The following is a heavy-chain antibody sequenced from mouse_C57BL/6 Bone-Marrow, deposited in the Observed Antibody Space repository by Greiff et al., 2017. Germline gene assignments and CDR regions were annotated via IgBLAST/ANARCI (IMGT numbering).Heavy chain of an antibody. CDR1: GFSLTSYG. D-gene: IGHD1-1*01. Sequence: VMLVESGPNMEETSQSLSITCTVSGFSLTSYGVHWVRQPPGKGLEWLVVIWSDGSTTYNSALKSRLSISKDNSKSQVFLKMNSLQTDDTAMYYCARHYGSSYYFDYWGQGTTLTVSS. CDR3: ARHYGSSYYFDY. CDR2: IWSDGST. J-gene: IGHJ2*01. V-gene: IGHV2-6-2*01.